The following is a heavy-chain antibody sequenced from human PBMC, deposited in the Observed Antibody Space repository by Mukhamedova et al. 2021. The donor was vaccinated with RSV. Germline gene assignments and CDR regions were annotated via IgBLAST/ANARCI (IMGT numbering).Heavy chain of an antibody. Sequence: FEARVTITADESTSTAYMDLSSLKSDDTAVYYCARRKTMSLNHQLHFDFWGQGTLVTVSS. V-gene: IGHV1-69*01. CDR3: ARRKTMSLNHQLHFDF. J-gene: IGHJ4*02. D-gene: IGHD3-10*02.